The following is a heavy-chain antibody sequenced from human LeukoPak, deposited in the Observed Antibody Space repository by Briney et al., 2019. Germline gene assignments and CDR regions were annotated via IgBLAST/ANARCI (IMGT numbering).Heavy chain of an antibody. J-gene: IGHJ6*03. CDR3: ARVIVVPAAQYYYYYMDV. Sequence: ASVKVSCKASGYTFTGYYMHWVRQAPGQGLEGMGWINPNSGGTNYAQKFQGRVNMTRDTSISTAYMELSRLRSDDTAVYYCARVIVVPAAQYYYYYMDVWGKGTTVTVSS. D-gene: IGHD2-2*01. V-gene: IGHV1-2*02. CDR1: GYTFTGYY. CDR2: INPNSGGT.